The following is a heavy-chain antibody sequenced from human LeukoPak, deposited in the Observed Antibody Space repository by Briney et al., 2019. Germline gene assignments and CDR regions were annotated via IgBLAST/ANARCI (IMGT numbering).Heavy chain of an antibody. CDR3: ARRLEVIAAVDRFDH. Sequence: SETLSLTCTVSGGSISSSSYYWGWIRQPPGKGLEWIGSIYYSGSTYYNPSLKSRVTISVDTSKNQFSLKLSSVTAADTAVYYCARRLEVIAAVDRFDHWGQGTLVTVSS. J-gene: IGHJ4*02. CDR2: IYYSGST. D-gene: IGHD6-6*01. CDR1: GGSISSSSYY. V-gene: IGHV4-39*01.